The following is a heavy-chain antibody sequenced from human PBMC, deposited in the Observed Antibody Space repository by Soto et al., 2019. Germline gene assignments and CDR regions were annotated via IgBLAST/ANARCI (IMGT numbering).Heavy chain of an antibody. V-gene: IGHV1-69*01. D-gene: IGHD2-2*01. CDR3: ARSQGSSTSLEIYYYYYYGMDV. Sequence: QVQLAQSGAEVKKPGSSVKVSCKASGGTFSNYAISWVRQAPGQGLEWMGGIIPISGTANYAQKFQGRVTITASESTSTAYMELSSLRSEDTAVYYCARSQGSSTSLEIYYYYYYGMDVWGQGTTVTVSS. J-gene: IGHJ6*02. CDR1: GGTFSNYA. CDR2: IIPISGTA.